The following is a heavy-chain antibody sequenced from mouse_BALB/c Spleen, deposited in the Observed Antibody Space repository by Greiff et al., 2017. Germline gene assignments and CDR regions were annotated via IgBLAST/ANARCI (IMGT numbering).Heavy chain of an antibody. CDR3: ARGGMITTGDY. CDR1: GYTFTSYV. D-gene: IGHD2-4*01. CDR2: INPYNDGT. V-gene: IGHV1-14*01. J-gene: IGHJ2*01. Sequence: VQLQQSGPELVKPGASVKMSCKASGYTFTSYVMHWVKQKPGQGLEWIGYINPYNDGTKYNEKFKGKATLTSDKSSSTAYMELSSLTSEDSAVYYCARGGMITTGDYWGQGTTLTVSS.